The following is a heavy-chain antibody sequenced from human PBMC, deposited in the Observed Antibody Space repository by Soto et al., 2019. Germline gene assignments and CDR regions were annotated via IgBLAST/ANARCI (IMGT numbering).Heavy chain of an antibody. D-gene: IGHD3-10*01. CDR3: ARGSGVLWFGERLYGMDV. V-gene: IGHV1-18*01. CDR1: GYTFTSYG. CDR2: ISAYNGNT. Sequence: QVQLVQSGAEVKKPGASVKVSCKASGYTFTSYGISWVRQAPGQGLEWMGWISAYNGNTNYAQKLQGRVTTTTDTSTSTAYMELRSLRSEDTAVYYCARGSGVLWFGERLYGMDVWGQGTTVTVSS. J-gene: IGHJ6*02.